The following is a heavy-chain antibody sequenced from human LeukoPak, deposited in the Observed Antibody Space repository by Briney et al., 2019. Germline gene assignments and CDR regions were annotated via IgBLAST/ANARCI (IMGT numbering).Heavy chain of an antibody. CDR1: GSTFGTYC. Sequence: GGSLRLSCEASGSTFGTYCMSWVRQAPGKGLEWVANIKQDGSEKYYVDSVKGRFTISRDNAKNSLYLQMSSLRAEDTAVYYCAQMGETWRGFVHDYWGQGTLVTVSS. D-gene: IGHD1-26*01. V-gene: IGHV3-7*01. CDR3: AQMGETWRGFVHDY. CDR2: IKQDGSEK. J-gene: IGHJ4*02.